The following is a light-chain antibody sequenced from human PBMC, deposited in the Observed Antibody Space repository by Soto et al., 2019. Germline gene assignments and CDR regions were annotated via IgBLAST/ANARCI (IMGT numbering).Light chain of an antibody. J-gene: IGKJ3*01. CDR2: DAS. Sequence: EIVLTQSPATLSLSPGERATLSCRASQSVSSYLAWYQQKPGQAPRLLIYDASNRATGIPDRFSGSGSGTDFTLTISSLEREDFAVYYCQQRSNWPPGFTFGPGTKVDIK. V-gene: IGKV3-11*01. CDR3: QQRSNWPPGFT. CDR1: QSVSSY.